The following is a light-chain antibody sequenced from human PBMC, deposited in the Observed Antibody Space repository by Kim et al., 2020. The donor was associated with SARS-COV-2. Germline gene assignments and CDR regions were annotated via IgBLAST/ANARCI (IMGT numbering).Light chain of an antibody. Sequence: ASVGDRVHITCQANQNIGTYLHWYHQKTGKAPQLLIYAASSLRSGVPSRFSGSGSGTDFTLTISSLQPDDFATYYCQQSYSTPLHSFGQGTKLEI. CDR2: AAS. CDR1: QNIGTY. V-gene: IGKV1-39*01. CDR3: QQSYSTPLHS. J-gene: IGKJ2*03.